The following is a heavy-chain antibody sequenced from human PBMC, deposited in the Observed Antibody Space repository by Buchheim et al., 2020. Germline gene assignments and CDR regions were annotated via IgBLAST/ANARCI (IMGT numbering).Heavy chain of an antibody. J-gene: IGHJ4*02. CDR2: ISGSGGST. CDR3: AKDGYYGSGSYSDFDY. CDR1: GFTFSSYA. Sequence: EVQLLESGGGLVQPGGSLRLSCAASGFTFSSYAMNWVRQAPGKGLEWVSAISGSGGSTYYADSVKGRFTISRDNSKNTLYPQMNSLRAEDTAVYYCAKDGYYGSGSYSDFDYWGQGTL. D-gene: IGHD3-10*01. V-gene: IGHV3-23*01.